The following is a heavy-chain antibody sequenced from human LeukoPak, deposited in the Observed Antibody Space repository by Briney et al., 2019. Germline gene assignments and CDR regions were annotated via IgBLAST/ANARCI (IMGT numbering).Heavy chain of an antibody. CDR3: ARDFGNDYNYYYGMDV. J-gene: IGHJ6*02. D-gene: IGHD3-16*01. CDR2: IYSGGST. V-gene: IGHV3-53*01. CDR1: GFTVSSNY. Sequence: PGGSLRLSCAASGFTVSSNYMSWVRQAPGKGLEWVSVIYSGGSTYYADSVKGRFTISRDNAKNSLYLQMNSLRAEDTAVYYCARDFGNDYNYYYGMDVWGQGTTVTVSS.